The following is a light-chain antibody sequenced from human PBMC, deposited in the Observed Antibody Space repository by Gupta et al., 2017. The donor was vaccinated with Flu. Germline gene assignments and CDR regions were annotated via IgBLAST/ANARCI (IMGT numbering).Light chain of an antibody. CDR1: NIGGRS. V-gene: IGLV3-21*02. Sequence: SVLTQPPSVSVAPGQTARVTCEGDNIGGRSVHWYQQKAGQAPVLVVYDNTYRPSGIAERFSGSNSGNTATLTINRVEAGDEADYHCQVWDSRSDHPGVVFGGGTKVTVL. CDR2: DNT. CDR3: QVWDSRSDHPGVV. J-gene: IGLJ3*02.